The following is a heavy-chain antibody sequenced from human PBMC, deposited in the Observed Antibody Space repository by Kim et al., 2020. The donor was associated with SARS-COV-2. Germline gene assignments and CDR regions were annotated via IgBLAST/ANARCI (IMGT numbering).Heavy chain of an antibody. CDR2: INQEGSEK. CDR3: ARARGMDV. V-gene: IGHV3-7*03. CDR1: GFSFSNSW. J-gene: IGHJ6*02. Sequence: GGSLRLSCVASGFSFSNSWMSWVRQAPGKGPEWVANINQEGSEKYYVDSVKGRFTISRDNTKNSLYVQMNTLRAEDTAVYYCARARGMDVWGQGSTVTVSS.